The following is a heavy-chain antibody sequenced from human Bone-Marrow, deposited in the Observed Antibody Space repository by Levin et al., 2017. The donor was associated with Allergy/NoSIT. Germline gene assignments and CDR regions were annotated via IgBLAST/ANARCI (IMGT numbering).Heavy chain of an antibody. CDR2: ISDSGTTK. V-gene: IGHV3-48*03. J-gene: IGHJ4*02. CDR3: ARDVTSDPFDFGYFDY. CDR1: GFTFSSYA. D-gene: IGHD3-9*01. Sequence: LSLTCAASGFTFSSYAMMWVRQAPGKGLEWVSYISDSGTTKYYEDSVKGRFTISRDNAKNSVSLQMNSLRAEDTAVYYCARDVTSDPFDFGYFDYWGQGTLITVSS.